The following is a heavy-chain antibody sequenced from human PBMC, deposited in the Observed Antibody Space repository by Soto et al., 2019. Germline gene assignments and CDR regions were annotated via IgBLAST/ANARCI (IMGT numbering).Heavy chain of an antibody. J-gene: IGHJ6*02. V-gene: IGHV3-21*01. CDR2: ISSSSSYI. CDR3: ARMYGDYGLNGNYYGMDV. CDR1: GFTFSSYS. Sequence: EVQLVESGGGLVKPGGSLRLSCAASGFTFSSYSMNWARQAPGKGLEWVSSISSSSSYIYFADSVKGRFTISRDNAKNPLYLKMNSLRAEDTAVYYCARMYGDYGLNGNYYGMDVWGQGTTVTVSS. D-gene: IGHD4-17*01.